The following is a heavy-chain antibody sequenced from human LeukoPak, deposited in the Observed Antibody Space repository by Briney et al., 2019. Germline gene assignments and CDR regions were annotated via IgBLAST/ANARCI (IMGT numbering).Heavy chain of an antibody. CDR3: ARPRVVAATTSHAAFDI. D-gene: IGHD2-15*01. Sequence: GESLQISCKGSGYNFNDYWIGWVRQMPGKGLEWVGLIYPGEFDIRYSPSFQGQVTISADKSISTAYLQWSSLTASDTAMYFCARPRVVAATTSHAAFDIWGQGALVSVSS. CDR1: GYNFNDYW. CDR2: IYPGEFDI. V-gene: IGHV5-51*01. J-gene: IGHJ3*02.